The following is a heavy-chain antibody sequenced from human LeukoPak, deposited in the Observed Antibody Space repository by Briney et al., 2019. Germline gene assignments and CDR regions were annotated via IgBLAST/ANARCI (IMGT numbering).Heavy chain of an antibody. J-gene: IGHJ4*02. CDR3: ARDKKQWLVSDY. Sequence: GGSLRLSCIPFEFTFRNFAMHWVRQAPGKGLEWVAVISYDGSNKYYADSVKGRFTISRDNSKNTLYLQMNSLRAEDTAVYYCARDKKQWLVSDYWGQGTLVTVSS. V-gene: IGHV3-30-3*01. CDR2: ISYDGSNK. CDR1: EFTFRNFA. D-gene: IGHD6-19*01.